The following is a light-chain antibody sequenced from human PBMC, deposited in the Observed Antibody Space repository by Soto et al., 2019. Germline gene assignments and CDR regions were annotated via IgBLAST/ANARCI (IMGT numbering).Light chain of an antibody. CDR3: QQYGXSIT. CDR2: CTS. Sequence: EIVLTQSPGTLSLSPGERATLSCRASQSVPRSYLAWYQQKPGQAPRLLIYCTSSRATGIPDRFSGSGSGTDFTLTIXXXXPEDFAVFYCQQYGXSITFGQGTRLEIK. J-gene: IGKJ5*01. V-gene: IGKV3-20*01. CDR1: QSVPRSY.